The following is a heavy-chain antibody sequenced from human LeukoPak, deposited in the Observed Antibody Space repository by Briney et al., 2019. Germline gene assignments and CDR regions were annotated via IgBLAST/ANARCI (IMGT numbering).Heavy chain of an antibody. J-gene: IGHJ4*02. CDR1: GFTFSSYG. CDR3: AKVASVWSSSWYFDY. CDR2: ISGSGGST. V-gene: IGHV3-23*01. D-gene: IGHD6-13*01. Sequence: GGSLRLSCAASGFTFSSYGMSWVRQAPGKGLEWVSAISGSGGSTYYADSVKGRFTISRDNSKNTLYLQMNSLRAEDTAVYYCAKVASVWSSSWYFDYWGQGTLVTVSS.